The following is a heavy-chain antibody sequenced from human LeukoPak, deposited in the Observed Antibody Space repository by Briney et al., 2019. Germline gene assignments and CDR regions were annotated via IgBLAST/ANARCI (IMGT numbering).Heavy chain of an antibody. CDR1: AFTFSSCA. J-gene: IGHJ4*02. Sequence: PGGSLRLSCSASAFTFSSCAMHWVRQAPGKGPEYVPVISSYGDKTYYADSVKGRFTISRDNSKNTVSLQMSSLRAEDTAVYYCVKDLYKGDTSSWYYFDYWGQGTLVTVSS. CDR3: VKDLYKGDTSSWYYFDY. D-gene: IGHD6-13*01. CDR2: ISSYGDKT. V-gene: IGHV3-64D*06.